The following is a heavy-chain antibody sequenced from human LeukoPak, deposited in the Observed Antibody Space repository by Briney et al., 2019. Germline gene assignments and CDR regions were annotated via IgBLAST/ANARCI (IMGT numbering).Heavy chain of an antibody. Sequence: GGSLRLSCAASGFTFSSYAMHWVRRAPGKGLEYVSAISSNGGSTYYANSVKGRFTISRDNSKNTLYLQMGSLRAEDMAVYYCAREGDSGYDPSDAFDIWGQGTMVTVSS. J-gene: IGHJ3*02. V-gene: IGHV3-64*01. CDR1: GFTFSSYA. CDR3: AREGDSGYDPSDAFDI. D-gene: IGHD5-12*01. CDR2: ISSNGGST.